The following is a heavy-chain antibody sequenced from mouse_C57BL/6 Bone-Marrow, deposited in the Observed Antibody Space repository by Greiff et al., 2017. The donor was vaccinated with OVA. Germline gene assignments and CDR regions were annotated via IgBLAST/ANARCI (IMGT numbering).Heavy chain of an antibody. D-gene: IGHD2-1*01. Sequence: QVQLQQSGAELVKPGASVKLSCKASGYTFTEYTIHWVKQRSGQGLEWIGWFYPGSGSIKYNEKFKDKATLTADKSSSTVYMELSRLTSEDSAVYVCARHEGPSYGNYDWEGAMDYWGQGTSVTVSS. CDR3: ARHEGPSYGNYDWEGAMDY. V-gene: IGHV1-62-2*01. CDR1: GYTFTEYT. CDR2: FYPGSGSI. J-gene: IGHJ4*01.